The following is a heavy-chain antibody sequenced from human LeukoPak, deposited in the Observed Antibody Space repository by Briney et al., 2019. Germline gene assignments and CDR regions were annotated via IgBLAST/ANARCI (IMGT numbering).Heavy chain of an antibody. J-gene: IGHJ4*02. V-gene: IGHV3-30*18. CDR2: ISYDGRNI. CDR1: GFIFSTYG. D-gene: IGHD2-2*01. Sequence: GGSLRLSCAASGFIFSTYGMHWVRQAPGKGLEWVAVISYDGRNIHYPDSVKGRFTISRDISTDTLWLQMDSLRTEDTAVYYCAKGPLRGTAAAIDYWGQGTLFTVSS. CDR3: AKGPLRGTAAAIDY.